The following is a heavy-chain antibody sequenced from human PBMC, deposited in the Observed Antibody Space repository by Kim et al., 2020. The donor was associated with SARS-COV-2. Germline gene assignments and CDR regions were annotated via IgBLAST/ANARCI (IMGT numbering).Heavy chain of an antibody. CDR3: ARGGYSSSWYGSNYGMDV. D-gene: IGHD6-13*01. V-gene: IGHV3-21*01. CDR1: GFTFSSYS. J-gene: IGHJ6*02. Sequence: GGSLRLSCAASGFTFSSYSMNWVRQAPGKGLEWVSSISSSSSYIYYADSVKGRFTISRDNAKNSLYLQMNSLRAEDTAVYYCARGGYSSSWYGSNYGMDVWGQGTTVTVSS. CDR2: ISSSSSYI.